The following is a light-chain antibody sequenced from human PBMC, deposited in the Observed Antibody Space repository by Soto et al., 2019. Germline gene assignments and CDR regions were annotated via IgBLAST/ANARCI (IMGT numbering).Light chain of an antibody. V-gene: IGKV1-12*01. Sequence: DIQMTQSPSSVSASVGDRVTITCRASQGISSWLAWYQHKPGKAPKRLIYDASSLQGGITSRCSGSGSGTDFTLSISSLQPEDFATYYCQQANSFPLTVGGGTKVEIK. CDR2: DAS. CDR3: QQANSFPLT. CDR1: QGISSW. J-gene: IGKJ4*01.